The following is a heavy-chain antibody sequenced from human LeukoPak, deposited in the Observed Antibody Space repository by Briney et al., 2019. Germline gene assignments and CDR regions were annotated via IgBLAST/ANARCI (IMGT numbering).Heavy chain of an antibody. CDR2: KYYSGST. D-gene: IGHD5-18*01. J-gene: IGHJ4*02. V-gene: IGHV4-61*01. Sequence: SETLSLTCDVSGVSINTCCYYWTWIRQPPGKGLEWIGYKYYSGSTRYNSSLRSRLTISLDTSKNQFTLRLTSVTAADTAVYYCARGRSYGFDFDSWGPGTLVIVSS. CDR3: ARGRSYGFDFDS. CDR1: GVSINTCCYY.